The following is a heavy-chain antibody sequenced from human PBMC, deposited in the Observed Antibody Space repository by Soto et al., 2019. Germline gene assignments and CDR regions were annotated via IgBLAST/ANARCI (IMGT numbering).Heavy chain of an antibody. CDR2: IIPIFGTA. V-gene: IGHV1-69*13. Sequence: SVKVSCKASGGTFSSYAISWVRQAPGQGLEWMGGIIPIFGTANYAQKFQGRVTITADESTSTAYMELSSLRSEDTAVYYCARSYSLRGIDPAGRAHWLDPWGQGTLVTVSS. CDR1: GGTFSSYA. D-gene: IGHD6-13*01. J-gene: IGHJ5*02. CDR3: ARSYSLRGIDPAGRAHWLDP.